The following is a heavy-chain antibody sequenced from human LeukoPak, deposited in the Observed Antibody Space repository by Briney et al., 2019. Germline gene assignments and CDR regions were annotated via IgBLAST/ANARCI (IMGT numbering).Heavy chain of an antibody. Sequence: GGSLRLSCAASGFTFSDYYMSWIRQAPGKGLEWDSYISSSSSYTNYADSVKGRFTISRDNAKNSLYLQMNSLRAEDTAVYYCARDQAGGVVVPAAYDYWGQGTLVTVSS. CDR2: ISSSSSYT. CDR1: GFTFSDYY. CDR3: ARDQAGGVVVPAAYDY. J-gene: IGHJ4*02. V-gene: IGHV3-11*05. D-gene: IGHD2-2*01.